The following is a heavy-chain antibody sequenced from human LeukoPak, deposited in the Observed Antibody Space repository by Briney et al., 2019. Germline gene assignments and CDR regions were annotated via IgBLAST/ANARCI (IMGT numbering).Heavy chain of an antibody. Sequence: SETLSLTCVVHGGSFSGYYWNWIRQPPGKGLEWIGEISQSGSTNHNPSLKSRVTVSVDTSKNQFSLNLNSVTAADTAAYYCARGVFGRFDPWGQGTLVTVSS. D-gene: IGHD3-10*01. CDR3: ARGVFGRFDP. V-gene: IGHV4-34*01. CDR1: GGSFSGYY. CDR2: ISQSGST. J-gene: IGHJ5*02.